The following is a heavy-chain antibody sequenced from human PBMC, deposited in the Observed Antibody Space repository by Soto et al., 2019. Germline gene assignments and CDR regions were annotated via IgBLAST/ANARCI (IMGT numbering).Heavy chain of an antibody. Sequence: PGGSLRLSCAASGFTFDYYAMHWVRQAPGKGLEWVSGISWNSGSIGYADSVKGRFTISRDNAKNSLYLQMNSLRAEDTALYYCAKSGYYYYGMDVWGQGTTVTVSS. CDR1: GFTFDYYA. CDR3: AKSGYYYYGMDV. V-gene: IGHV3-9*01. D-gene: IGHD6-25*01. CDR2: ISWNSGSI. J-gene: IGHJ6*02.